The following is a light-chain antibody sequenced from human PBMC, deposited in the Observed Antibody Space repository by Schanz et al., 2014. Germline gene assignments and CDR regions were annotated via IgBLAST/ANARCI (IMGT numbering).Light chain of an antibody. Sequence: DIVLTQSPATLSLSPGERATLSCRASQSVSSYLAWYQQKPGQAPRLLIYDASNRATGIPARFNGSGSGTAFTLTISSLEPEDFAVYYCQQRSNWPPYTFGQGTKLEIK. CDR3: QQRSNWPPYT. J-gene: IGKJ2*01. V-gene: IGKV3-11*01. CDR2: DAS. CDR1: QSVSSY.